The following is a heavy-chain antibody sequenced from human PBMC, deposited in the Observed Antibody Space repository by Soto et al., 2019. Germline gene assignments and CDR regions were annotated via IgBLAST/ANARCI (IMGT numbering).Heavy chain of an antibody. CDR3: ARGRQGLLRFLLDY. D-gene: IGHD3-22*01. V-gene: IGHV3-11*05. CDR1: GFTFSDYY. J-gene: IGHJ4*02. Sequence: GGSLRLSCAASGFTFSDYYMSWIRQAPGKGLEWVSYISSSSSYTNYADSVKGRFTISRDNAKNSLYLQMNSLRAEDTAVYYCARGRQGLLRFLLDYWGQGTLVTVSS. CDR2: ISSSSSYT.